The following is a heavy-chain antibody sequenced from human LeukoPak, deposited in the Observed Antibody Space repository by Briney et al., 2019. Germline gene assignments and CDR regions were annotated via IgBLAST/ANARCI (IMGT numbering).Heavy chain of an antibody. J-gene: IGHJ3*02. V-gene: IGHV1-46*01. CDR2: INPTGDST. Sequence: ASVKVSCKASGYTFTSYYMHWVRQAPGQGLEWMGLINPTGDSTGYAQKFQGRVTMTRDMSTSTDYMELSSLRSEDTAIYYCARDLGRYQLLNYYAFDIWGQGTMVTVSS. CDR1: GYTFTSYY. D-gene: IGHD2-2*01. CDR3: ARDLGRYQLLNYYAFDI.